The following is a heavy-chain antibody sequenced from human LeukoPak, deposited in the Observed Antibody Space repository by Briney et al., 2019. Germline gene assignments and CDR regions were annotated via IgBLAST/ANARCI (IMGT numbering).Heavy chain of an antibody. CDR3: TRRPGTTDLDDY. V-gene: IGHV3-73*01. D-gene: IGHD1-7*01. J-gene: IGHJ4*02. CDR1: GFTFSGSA. CDR2: IRSKANSYAT. Sequence: PGGSLRLSCAASGFTFSGSAMHWVRQASGKGLEWVGRIRSKANSYATAYAASVKGRFTISRDDSKNTAYLQMNSLKTEDTAVYYCTRRPGTTDLDDYWGQGTLVTVSS.